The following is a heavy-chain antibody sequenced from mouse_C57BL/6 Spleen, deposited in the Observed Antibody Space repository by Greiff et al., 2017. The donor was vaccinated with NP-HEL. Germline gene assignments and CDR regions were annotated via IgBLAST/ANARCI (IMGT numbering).Heavy chain of an antibody. Sequence: QVQLQQSGAELVRPGASVKLSCKASGYTFTDYYINWVKQRPGQGLEWIARIYPGSGNTYYNEKFKGKATLTAEKSSSTAYMQLSSLTSEDSAVYFCAREALGRGAWFAYWGQGTLVTVSA. CDR2: IYPGSGNT. CDR3: AREALGRGAWFAY. J-gene: IGHJ3*01. D-gene: IGHD4-1*01. CDR1: GYTFTDYY. V-gene: IGHV1-76*01.